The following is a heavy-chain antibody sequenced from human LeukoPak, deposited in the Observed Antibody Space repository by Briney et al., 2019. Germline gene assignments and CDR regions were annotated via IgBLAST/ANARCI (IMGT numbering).Heavy chain of an antibody. CDR2: IIPILGIA. V-gene: IGHV1-69*04. CDR3: AREGRYYDILTGYYPNYYYGMDV. D-gene: IGHD3-9*01. Sequence: SVKVSCKASGGTFSSYAISWVRQAPGQGLEWMGRIIPILGIANYAQKFQGRVTITADKSTSTAYMELSSLRSEDTAVYYCAREGRYYDILTGYYPNYYYGMDVGGQGTTVTVSS. J-gene: IGHJ6*02. CDR1: GGTFSSYA.